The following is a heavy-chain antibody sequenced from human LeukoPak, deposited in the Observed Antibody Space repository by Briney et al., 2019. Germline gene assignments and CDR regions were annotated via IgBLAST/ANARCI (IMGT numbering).Heavy chain of an antibody. V-gene: IGHV1-69*01. J-gene: IGHJ4*02. CDR1: GGTFSSYA. CDR3: ARDLVERGGVGYFDY. Sequence: SVKFSCKASGGTFSSYAISWVRQAPGQGLEWMGGIIPIFGTANYAQKFQGRVTITADESTSTAYMELSSLRSEDTAVYYCARDLVERGGVGYFDYWGQGTLVTVSS. CDR2: IIPIFGTA. D-gene: IGHD5-24*01.